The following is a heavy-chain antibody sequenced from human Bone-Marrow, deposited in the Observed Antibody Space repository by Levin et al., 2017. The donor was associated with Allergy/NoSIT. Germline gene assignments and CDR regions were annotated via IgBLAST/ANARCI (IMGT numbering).Heavy chain of an antibody. CDR2: ISWNSGKT. CDR3: VKSLNTMTMDDGFDF. V-gene: IGHV3-9*01. Sequence: SLKISCATSKFIFDDYAMYWVRQAPGKGLEWVSGISWNSGKTHDADSVKGRFIISRDNSKNSLYLQMNSLRTADTALYYCVKSLNTMTMDDGFDFWGQGTMVTVSA. J-gene: IGHJ3*01. CDR1: KFIFDDYA. D-gene: IGHD1/OR15-1a*01.